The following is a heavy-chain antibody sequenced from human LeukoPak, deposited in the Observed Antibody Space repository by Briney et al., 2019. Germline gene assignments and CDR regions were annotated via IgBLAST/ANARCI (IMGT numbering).Heavy chain of an antibody. CDR2: ISYIGTT. D-gene: IGHD4-17*01. Sequence: SETLSLTCAVSGDSFSSHYWTWIRQPPGRGLQWIGYISYIGTTNYNPSLKSRVTISIDTSKNQFSLKLSSVTTADTAVYYCARDLVTVTKGFDIWGRGTMVSVSS. CDR1: GDSFSSHY. J-gene: IGHJ3*02. CDR3: ARDLVTVTKGFDI. V-gene: IGHV4-59*11.